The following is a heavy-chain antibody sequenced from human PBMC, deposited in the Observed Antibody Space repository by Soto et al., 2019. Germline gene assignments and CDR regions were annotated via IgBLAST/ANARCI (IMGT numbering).Heavy chain of an antibody. D-gene: IGHD1-26*01. J-gene: IGHJ4*02. CDR3: AKVGYSGSYFDY. Sequence: QVQLVESGGGVVQPGRSLRLSCAASGFTFSSYGMHWVRQAPGKGLEWVAVISYDGSNKYYADFLKGRFTIYRDNSKNTLYLQMNSLRAEDTAVYYCAKVGYSGSYFDYWGQGTLVTVSS. CDR1: GFTFSSYG. V-gene: IGHV3-30*18. CDR2: ISYDGSNK.